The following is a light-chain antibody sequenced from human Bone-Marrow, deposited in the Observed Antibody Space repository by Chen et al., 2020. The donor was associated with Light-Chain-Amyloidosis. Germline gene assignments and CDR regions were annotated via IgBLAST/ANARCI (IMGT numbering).Light chain of an antibody. V-gene: IGLV6-57*01. CDR1: SGSIATNY. Sequence: NFMLTQPHSVSASPGKTVIIPCTRSSGSIATNYVQWYQQRPGRSPTTVIYEDDQRPSGVPDRFYGSIDRSSNSASLTISGLKTEDEADYYCQSYQGSSQGVFGGGTKLTVL. CDR2: EDD. J-gene: IGLJ3*02. CDR3: QSYQGSSQGV.